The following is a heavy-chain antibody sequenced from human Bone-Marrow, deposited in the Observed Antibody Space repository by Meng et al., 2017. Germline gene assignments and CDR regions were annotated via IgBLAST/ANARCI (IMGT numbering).Heavy chain of an antibody. D-gene: IGHD3-10*01. CDR3: ARSGSVRGGLKGYYYGMDV. CDR1: GDTFNSFT. CDR2: IIPIFGTT. Sequence: SVKVSCKASGDTFNSFTFNWVRQAPGQGLEWMGGIIPIFGTTEYAQKFQGRVTITADESTSTAYMELSSLRSEDTAVFYCARSGSVRGGLKGYYYGMDVWGQGTTVTVSS. J-gene: IGHJ6*02. V-gene: IGHV1-69*13.